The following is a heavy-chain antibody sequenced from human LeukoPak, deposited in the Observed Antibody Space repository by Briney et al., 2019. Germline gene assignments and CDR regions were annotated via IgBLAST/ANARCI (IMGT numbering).Heavy chain of an antibody. J-gene: IGHJ4*02. V-gene: IGHV1-2*02. Sequence: ASVKVSCKASGYTFTGYYMHWVGQAPGQGLEWMGWINPNSGGTNYAQKFQGRVTMTRDTSISTAYMELSRLRSDDTAVYYCARAADVRPLSGGSCYGYWGQGTLVTVSS. CDR2: INPNSGGT. CDR1: GYTFTGYY. D-gene: IGHD2-15*01. CDR3: ARAADVRPLSGGSCYGY.